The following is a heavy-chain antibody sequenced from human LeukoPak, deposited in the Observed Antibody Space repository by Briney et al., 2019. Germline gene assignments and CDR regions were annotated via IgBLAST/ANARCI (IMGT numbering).Heavy chain of an antibody. J-gene: IGHJ4*02. V-gene: IGHV3-48*03. CDR1: GFTFSSYE. CDR3: ARDPVVAMPSD. CDR2: ISSSGSTI. Sequence: GGSLRLSCAASGFTFSSYEMNWVRQAPGKGLEWVSYISSSGSTIYYADSVKGRFTISRDNAKNSLYLQMNSLRAEDTAVYYCARDPVVAMPSDWGQGTLVTVSS. D-gene: IGHD2-15*01.